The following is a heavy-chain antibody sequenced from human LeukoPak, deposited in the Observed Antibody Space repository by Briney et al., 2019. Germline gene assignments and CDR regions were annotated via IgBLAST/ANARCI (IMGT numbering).Heavy chain of an antibody. V-gene: IGHV4-38-2*02. D-gene: IGHD3-10*01. J-gene: IGHJ4*02. Sequence: SETLSLTCTVSGYSISSGYYWGWIRQPPGKGLEWIVSIYHSGSTYYNPSLKSRVTISVDTSKNQFSLKLSSVTAADTAVYYCARDLRYYYGSGSPSWYFDYWGQGTLVTVSS. CDR1: GYSISSGYY. CDR3: ARDLRYYYGSGSPSWYFDY. CDR2: IYHSGST.